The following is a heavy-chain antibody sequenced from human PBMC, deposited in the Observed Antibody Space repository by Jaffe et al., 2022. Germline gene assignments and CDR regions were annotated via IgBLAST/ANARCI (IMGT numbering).Heavy chain of an antibody. V-gene: IGHV3-23*01. CDR2: ISGSGGST. CDR3: AKFTYYDFWSGYYTEDYFDY. Sequence: EVQLLESGGGLVQPGGSLRLSCAASGFTFSSYAMSWVRQAPGKGLEWVSAISGSGGSTYYADSVKGRFTISRDNSKNTLYLQMNSLRAEDTAVYYCAKFTYYDFWSGYYTEDYFDYWGQGTLVTVSS. CDR1: GFTFSSYA. D-gene: IGHD3-3*01. J-gene: IGHJ4*02.